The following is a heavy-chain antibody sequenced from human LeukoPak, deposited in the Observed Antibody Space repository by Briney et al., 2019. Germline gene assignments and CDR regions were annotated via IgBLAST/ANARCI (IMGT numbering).Heavy chain of an antibody. V-gene: IGHV4-61*02. CDR2: IYTSGST. CDR1: GGSISSGSYY. J-gene: IGHJ6*02. CDR3: ARVGGNSLVGWNYYYYGMDV. Sequence: PSETLSLTCTVSGGSISSGSYYWSWIRQPAGKGLEWIGRIYTSGSTNYNPSLKSRVTISVDTSKNQFSLKLSSVTAADTAVYYCARVGGNSLVGWNYYYYGMDVWGQGTTVTVSS. D-gene: IGHD4-23*01.